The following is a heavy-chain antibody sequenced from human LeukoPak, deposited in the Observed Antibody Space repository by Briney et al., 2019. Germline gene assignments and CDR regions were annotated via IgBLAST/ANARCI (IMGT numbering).Heavy chain of an antibody. D-gene: IGHD3-3*01. J-gene: IGHJ5*02. V-gene: IGHV4-59*08. CDR2: IYYSGST. CDR3: ARQKYDFSTGYPSKWFDP. Sequence: ASETLSLTCTVSGGSISTYYWSWIRQPPGKGLEWLGYIYYSGSTNYNPSLKSRVTISVDTSKNQFSLKLSSVTAADTAVYYCARQKYDFSTGYPSKWFDPWGQGTLVTVSS. CDR1: GGSISTYY.